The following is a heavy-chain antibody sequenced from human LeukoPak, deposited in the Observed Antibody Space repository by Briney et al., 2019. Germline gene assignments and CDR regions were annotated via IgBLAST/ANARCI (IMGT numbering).Heavy chain of an antibody. V-gene: IGHV3-23*01. J-gene: IGHJ4*02. CDR3: AKGSGSPYYFDY. Sequence: PGGSLRLSCAAYGFTFSTYAMNWVRQAPGKGLECVSAISGSGGNTYYADSVKGRFTISRDNSKNTLYLQINSLRAEDTAVYYCAKGSGSPYYFDYWGQGTLVTVSS. D-gene: IGHD1-26*01. CDR1: GFTFSTYA. CDR2: ISGSGGNT.